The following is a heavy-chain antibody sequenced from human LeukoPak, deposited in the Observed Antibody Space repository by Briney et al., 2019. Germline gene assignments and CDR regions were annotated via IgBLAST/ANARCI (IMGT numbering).Heavy chain of an antibody. D-gene: IGHD3-10*01. V-gene: IGHV4-59*01. Sequence: SKTLSLACTVSGGSISSYYWSWIRQPPGKGLEWIGYIYYSGSTNYNPSLKSRVTISVDTSKNQFSLKLSSVTAADTAVYYCARERSTMVRGAMPVYYYYMDVWGKGTTVTISS. CDR3: ARERSTMVRGAMPVYYYYMDV. CDR1: GGSISSYY. CDR2: IYYSGST. J-gene: IGHJ6*03.